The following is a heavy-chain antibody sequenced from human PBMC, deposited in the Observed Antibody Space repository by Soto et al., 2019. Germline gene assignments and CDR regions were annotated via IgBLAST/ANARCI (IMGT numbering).Heavy chain of an antibody. CDR3: ARDSDTYGDSKADY. CDR2: INGDGSTT. J-gene: IGHJ4*02. Sequence: EVQLVESGGGLVQAGGSLRLSCVASGFTFSTFWMHWVRQVPGKGLVWVSRINGDGSTTSYADSVKGRFTISRDNAKNTLYLQMNSLRGEDTATYYCARDSDTYGDSKADYWGQGTLVSVSS. CDR1: GFTFSTFW. D-gene: IGHD4-17*01. V-gene: IGHV3-74*01.